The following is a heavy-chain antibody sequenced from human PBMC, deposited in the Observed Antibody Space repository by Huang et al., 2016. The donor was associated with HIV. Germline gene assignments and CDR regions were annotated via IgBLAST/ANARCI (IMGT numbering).Heavy chain of an antibody. Sequence: QVQLVQSGAEVKKPGSSVKVSCKASGGTFNNYAFSWVRQAPGQGLEWMGGTSPNFETAIYGQKFQDRVTIPADESTSTAYMELSSLRSEDTAIYYCASGLSLVYYLYYMDVWGKGTTVTVSS. CDR2: TSPNFETA. CDR3: ASGLSLVYYLYYMDV. CDR1: GGTFNNYA. D-gene: IGHD3-16*02. V-gene: IGHV1-69*13. J-gene: IGHJ6*03.